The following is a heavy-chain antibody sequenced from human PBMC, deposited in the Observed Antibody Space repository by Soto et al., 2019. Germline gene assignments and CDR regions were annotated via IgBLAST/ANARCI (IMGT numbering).Heavy chain of an antibody. CDR1: GFTFDDYA. Sequence: DVQLVESGGGLVQPGRSLRLSCAASGFTFDDYAMHWVRQAPGKGLEWVSGISWNSGSIGYADSVKGRFTISRDNAKNSLYLQMMSLRADDTALYYCARGLVSLATQYEFYHWGEGDLFTVSS. CDR3: ARGLVSLATQYEFYH. V-gene: IGHV3-9*01. D-gene: IGHD2-2*01. J-gene: IGHJ4*02. CDR2: ISWNSGSI.